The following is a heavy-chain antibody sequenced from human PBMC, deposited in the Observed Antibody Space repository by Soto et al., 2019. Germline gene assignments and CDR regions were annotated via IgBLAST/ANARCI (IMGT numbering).Heavy chain of an antibody. CDR1: GHSFSGYY. CDR2: INNDSGVI. V-gene: IGHV1-2*02. Sequence: ASVKCSFKASGHSFSGYYIHWVGQAPVQVLDCIGWINNDSGVINYAQKFQGRVTITRDTSISDAYMELSRLRSDDTAVYYCAGETDIPISGAVIGHYDYGTEVWGQWTTDTVSS. J-gene: IGHJ6*02. D-gene: IGHD3-3*01. CDR3: AGETDIPISGAVIGHYDYGTEV.